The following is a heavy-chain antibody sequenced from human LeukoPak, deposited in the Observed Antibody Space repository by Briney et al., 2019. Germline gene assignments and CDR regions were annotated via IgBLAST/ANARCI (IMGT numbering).Heavy chain of an antibody. J-gene: IGHJ6*03. CDR2: ISGSGGST. CDR3: AKERVAAAGSPYYYYYYMDV. CDR1: GFTFSSYG. Sequence: PGGSLRLSCAASGFTFSSYGMSWVRRAPGKGLEWVSAISGSGGSTYYADSVKGRFTISRDNSKNTLYLQMNSLRAEDTAVYYCAKERVAAAGSPYYYYYYMDVWGKGTTVTISS. D-gene: IGHD6-13*01. V-gene: IGHV3-23*01.